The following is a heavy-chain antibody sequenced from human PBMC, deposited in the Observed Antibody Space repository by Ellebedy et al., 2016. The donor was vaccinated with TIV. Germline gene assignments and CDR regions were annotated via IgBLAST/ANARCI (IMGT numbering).Heavy chain of an antibody. CDR1: GFTFSNYG. V-gene: IGHV3-30*18. J-gene: IGHJ2*01. D-gene: IGHD6-13*01. CDR3: AKDKSSNWNWYFDL. CDR2: ISYDGSNQ. Sequence: PSETLSLTCAASGFTFSNYGMHWVRQAPGKGREWVAVISYDGSNQYYADAVKGRFTISRDTSKNTLYLQKNSLGAEDTAVYYCAKDKSSNWNWYFDLWGRGTLVTVSS.